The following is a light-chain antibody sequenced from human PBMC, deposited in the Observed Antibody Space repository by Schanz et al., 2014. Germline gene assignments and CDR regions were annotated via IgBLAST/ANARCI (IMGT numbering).Light chain of an antibody. J-gene: IGLJ1*01. CDR1: SSNIGAGYD. CDR2: GNI. Sequence: QSVLTQPPSVSGAPGQRVTISCTGSSSNIGAGYDVHWYQQLPGTAPKLLIYGNINRPSGVPDRFSNSKSGTSASLAISGLQPEDEADYHCATWDDSLNGQVFGTGTKLTVL. V-gene: IGLV1-40*01. CDR3: ATWDDSLNGQV.